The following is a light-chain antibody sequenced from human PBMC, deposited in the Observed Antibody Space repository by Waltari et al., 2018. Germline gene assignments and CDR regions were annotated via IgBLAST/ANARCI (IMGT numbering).Light chain of an antibody. Sequence: QSVLTQPPSASGTPGQRVIISCSGSSLNIGSNYAYWSQQPLGTAPKLLIDRNNQRPSRVPDRFSGSKSGTSSSLAISGLRSEDEADYYCATWDDRLSDYVFGTGTKVTAL. CDR1: SLNIGSNY. J-gene: IGLJ1*01. CDR2: RNN. V-gene: IGLV1-47*01. CDR3: ATWDDRLSDYV.